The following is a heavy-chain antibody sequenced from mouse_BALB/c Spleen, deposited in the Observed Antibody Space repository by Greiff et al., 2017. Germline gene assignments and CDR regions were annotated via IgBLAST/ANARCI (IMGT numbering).Heavy chain of an antibody. CDR2: INPSTGYT. CDR1: GYTFTSYW. CDR3: ARWLDWYFDV. Sequence: VQLQQSGAELAKPGASVKMSCKASGYTFTSYWMHWVKQRPGQGLEWIGYINPSTGYTEYDQKFKDKATLTADKSSSTAYMQLSSLTSEDSAVYYCARWLDWYFDVWGAGTTVTVSS. V-gene: IGHV1-7*01. D-gene: IGHD2-2*01. J-gene: IGHJ1*01.